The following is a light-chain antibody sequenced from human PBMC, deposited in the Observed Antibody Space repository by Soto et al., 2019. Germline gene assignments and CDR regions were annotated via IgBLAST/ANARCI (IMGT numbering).Light chain of an antibody. Sequence: DIQMTQSPSSLSASIGDRVTITCRASQSINTYLNWYQQRPGKAPELLIFAASTLQSGVPSRFSGRVSGTDFTLTISSLQPEDFANYYCQQTYTFGFTFGPGTTVDFK. J-gene: IGKJ3*01. V-gene: IGKV1-39*01. CDR2: AAS. CDR3: QQTYTFGFT. CDR1: QSINTY.